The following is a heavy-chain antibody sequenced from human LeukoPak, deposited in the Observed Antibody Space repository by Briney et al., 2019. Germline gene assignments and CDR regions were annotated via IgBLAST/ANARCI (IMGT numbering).Heavy chain of an antibody. CDR1: GFSFSDYY. V-gene: IGHV3-11*01. Sequence: PGGSLRLSCVACGFSFSDYYMSWIRQAPGRGREWISYISGSGSDLYYGDSVKGRFTISRDNANNSLYLQMNSLRAEDTAVYYCARSIGYYYTMDVWGQGTTVTVSS. CDR3: ARSIGYYYTMDV. J-gene: IGHJ6*02. D-gene: IGHD3-22*01. CDR2: ISGSGSDL.